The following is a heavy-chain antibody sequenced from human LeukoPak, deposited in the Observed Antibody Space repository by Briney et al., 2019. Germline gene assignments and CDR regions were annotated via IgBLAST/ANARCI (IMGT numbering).Heavy chain of an antibody. CDR2: ISGSGGST. J-gene: IGHJ4*02. CDR3: ATQGGYYYDSSSYF. CDR1: GFTFSSYA. Sequence: PGGSLRLSCAASGFTFSSYAMSWVRQAPGKGLEWVSAISGSGGSTYYADSVKGRFTISRDNSKNTLYLQMNSLRAEDTAVYYCATQGGYYYDSSSYFWGQGTLVTVSS. V-gene: IGHV3-23*01. D-gene: IGHD3-22*01.